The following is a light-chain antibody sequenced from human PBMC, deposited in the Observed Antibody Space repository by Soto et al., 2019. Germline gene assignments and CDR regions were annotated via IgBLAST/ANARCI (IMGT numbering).Light chain of an antibody. Sequence: EVVLTQSPGTLSLYPGEGATLSCRASQSVSSSYLAWYQQNAGQAPRLLIFGASRRASGIPDRFSGSGSGTDFTLTISRLEPEDFAMYYCQQYGSSPLTFRGGTKVQIK. CDR3: QQYGSSPLT. CDR2: GAS. J-gene: IGKJ4*01. V-gene: IGKV3-20*01. CDR1: QSVSSSY.